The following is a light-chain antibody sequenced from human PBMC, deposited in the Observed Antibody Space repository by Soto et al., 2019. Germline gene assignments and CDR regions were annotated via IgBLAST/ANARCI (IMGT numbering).Light chain of an antibody. V-gene: IGKV1-5*01. J-gene: IGKJ5*01. Sequence: DIQMTQSPSTLSASVGDRVTITCRASQSISHFLAWYQKQPGTVPKLLIYDASNLGSGVPSRFSGSGAGTVFTLTIRSLQPDYFAFYYCQPYNNWPTFGQGTRLEIK. CDR1: QSISHF. CDR3: QPYNNWPT. CDR2: DAS.